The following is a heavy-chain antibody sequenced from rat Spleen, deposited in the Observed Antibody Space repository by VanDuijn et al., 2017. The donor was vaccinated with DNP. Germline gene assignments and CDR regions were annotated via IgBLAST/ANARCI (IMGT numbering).Heavy chain of an antibody. J-gene: IGHJ2*01. V-gene: IGHV3-1*01. CDR1: GYSITSNY. CDR3: ARWGNYFDY. CDR2: ISYSGST. Sequence: EVQLQESGPGLGTPSQSLALTCSVTGYSITSNYWGWIRKFPGNKMEWIGHISYSGSTTYNPYLKSRISITRDTSKNHFFLQLNSVTTEDTATYYCARWGNYFDYWGHGVMVTVSS.